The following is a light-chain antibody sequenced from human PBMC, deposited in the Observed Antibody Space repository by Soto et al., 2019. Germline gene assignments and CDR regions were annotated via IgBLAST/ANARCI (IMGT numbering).Light chain of an antibody. V-gene: IGLV1-40*01. CDR2: ADS. CDR3: QSYDDRLSGSVI. CDR1: SSNIGAGYD. Sequence: QSVLTQPPSVSGAPGQRVTISCTGSSSNIGAGYDVHWYQQIPGAAPKLLIYADSNRPSGVPDRFSGSKSGTSASLAITGLQSEDEADYYCQSYDDRLSGSVIFGGGTKLPVL. J-gene: IGLJ2*01.